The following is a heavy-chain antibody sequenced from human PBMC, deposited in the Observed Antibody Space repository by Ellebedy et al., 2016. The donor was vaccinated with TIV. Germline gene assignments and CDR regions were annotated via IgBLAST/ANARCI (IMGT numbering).Heavy chain of an antibody. CDR2: IIPIFGTA. Sequence: ASVKVSCKASGYTFTSYGISWVRQAPGQGLEWMGGIIPIFGTANYAQKFQGRVTITADESTSTAYMELSSLRSEDTAVYYCATGSDSSGYYFADYWGQGTLVTVSS. CDR1: GYTFTSYG. D-gene: IGHD3-22*01. V-gene: IGHV1-69*13. J-gene: IGHJ4*02. CDR3: ATGSDSSGYYFADY.